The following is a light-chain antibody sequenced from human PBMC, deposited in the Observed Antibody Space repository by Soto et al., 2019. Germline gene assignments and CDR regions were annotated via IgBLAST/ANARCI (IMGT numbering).Light chain of an antibody. J-gene: IGLJ1*01. Sequence: QSVLTQPPSASGTPGQRVTISFSGSSSNIGSSIVNWYQQLPGTAPKLLIYNNNQRPSGVPDRFSGSKSGTSASLAISGLQSEDEAAYYCAAWDDSLNGYVFGTGTKVTVL. CDR1: SSNIGSSI. V-gene: IGLV1-44*01. CDR3: AAWDDSLNGYV. CDR2: NNN.